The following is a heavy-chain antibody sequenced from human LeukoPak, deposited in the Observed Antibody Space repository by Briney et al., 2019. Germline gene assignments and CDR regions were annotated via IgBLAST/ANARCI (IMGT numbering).Heavy chain of an antibody. V-gene: IGHV1-18*01. D-gene: IGHD3-9*01. CDR3: ARAEAYYDILTGYYFLSRGDAFDI. CDR2: ISAYNGNT. CDR1: GYTFTSYG. J-gene: IGHJ3*02. Sequence: WASVKVSCKASGYTFTSYGISWVRQAPGQGLEWMGWISAYNGNTNYAQKLQGRVTMTTDISTSTAYMELRSLRSDDTAVYYCARAEAYYDILTGYYFLSRGDAFDIWGQGTMVTVSS.